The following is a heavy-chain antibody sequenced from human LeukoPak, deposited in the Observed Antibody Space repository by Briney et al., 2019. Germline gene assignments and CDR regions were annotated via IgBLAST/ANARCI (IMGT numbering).Heavy chain of an antibody. CDR3: AKESSYYDSSGYYDY. V-gene: IGHV3-23*01. J-gene: IGHJ4*02. D-gene: IGHD3-22*01. CDR2: ISGSGGST. CDR1: GFTFSSYA. Sequence: GGSLRLSCAASGFTFSSYAMSWVRQAPGKGLEWVSAISGSGGSTYYADSVKGRFTVSRDNSKNTLYLQMNSLRAEDTAVYYCAKESSYYDSSGYYDYWGQGTLVTVSS.